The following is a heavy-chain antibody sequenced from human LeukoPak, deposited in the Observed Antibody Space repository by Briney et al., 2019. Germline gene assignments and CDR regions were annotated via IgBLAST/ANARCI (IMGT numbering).Heavy chain of an antibody. D-gene: IGHD1-26*01. CDR2: ISSSGSYI. CDR1: GFTFSSYS. V-gene: IGHV3-21*01. Sequence: PGGPLRLSCAASGFTFSSYSMNWVRQAPGKGLEWVSSISSSGSYINYADSVKGRFTISRDNAKNSLYLQMNSLRVEDTAVYYCARAKVGASDYWGQGTLVTVSS. J-gene: IGHJ4*02. CDR3: ARAKVGASDY.